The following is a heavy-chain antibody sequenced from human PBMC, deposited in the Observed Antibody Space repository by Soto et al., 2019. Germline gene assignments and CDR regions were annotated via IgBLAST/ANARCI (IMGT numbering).Heavy chain of an antibody. CDR3: AKPHSDVWSGFSPFLDV. CDR2: INDSGGNK. J-gene: IGHJ6*02. Sequence: QPGGSLRLSCAASGFTFSNYDMVWVRQAPGKGLEWVSDINDSGGNKHYADSVKGRFTISRDNSKNTLYLQMTSLRVEDTAVYYCAKPHSDVWSGFSPFLDVWGQGTTVTVSS. CDR1: GFTFSNYD. V-gene: IGHV3-23*01. D-gene: IGHD3-3*01.